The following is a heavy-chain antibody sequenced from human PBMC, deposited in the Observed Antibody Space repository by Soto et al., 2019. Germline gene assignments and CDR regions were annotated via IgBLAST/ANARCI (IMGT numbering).Heavy chain of an antibody. CDR2: IKSKTDGGTT. J-gene: IGHJ6*03. V-gene: IGHV3-15*01. Sequence: EVQLVESGGGLVKPGGSLRLSCAASRFTFNNAWMSWVRQAPGKGLEWVGRIKSKTDGGTTDYAAPVKGRFTISRADSKTTLYLQMNRLQPEDTAFYYCTANNQGSPYYYYHHLVGWRKGTTVTVSS. CDR3: TANNQGSPYYYYHHLVG. D-gene: IGHD6-13*01. CDR1: RFTFNNAW.